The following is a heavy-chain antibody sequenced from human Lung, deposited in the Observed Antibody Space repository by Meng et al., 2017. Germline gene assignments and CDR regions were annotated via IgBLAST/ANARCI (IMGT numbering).Heavy chain of an antibody. J-gene: IGHJ4*02. CDR3: ASYCGGDCYSSIHY. Sequence: QVQRVQSGAEGKKPGGAVKGACKASGDTFTGYYMHWVRQAPGQGLEWMGRINPNSGGTNYAQKFQGRVTMTRDTSISTAYMELSRLRSDDTAVYYCASYCGGDCYSSIHYWGQGTLVTVSS. CDR1: GDTFTGYY. D-gene: IGHD2-21*02. CDR2: INPNSGGT. V-gene: IGHV1-2*06.